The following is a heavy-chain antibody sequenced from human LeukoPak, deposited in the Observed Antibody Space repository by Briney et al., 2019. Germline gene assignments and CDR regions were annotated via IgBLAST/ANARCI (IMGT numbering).Heavy chain of an antibody. V-gene: IGHV7-4-1*02. CDR2: INTNTGNP. Sequence: ASVNVSCKASGYTFTSYAMNWVRQAPGQGLEWMGWINTNTGNPTYAQGFTGRFVFSLDTSVSTAYLQISSLKAEDTAVYYCARAIAARPYYYYYGMDVWGQGTTVTVSS. J-gene: IGHJ6*02. CDR3: ARAIAARPYYYYYGMDV. CDR1: GYTFTSYA. D-gene: IGHD6-6*01.